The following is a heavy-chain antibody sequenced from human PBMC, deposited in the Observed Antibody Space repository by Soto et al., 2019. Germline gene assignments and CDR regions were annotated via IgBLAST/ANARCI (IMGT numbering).Heavy chain of an antibody. V-gene: IGHV1-18*04. D-gene: IGHD6-13*01. Sequence: GASVKVSCKTSGYVYISYGISWVRQAPGHGLEWVGWISAYTGNADYAQKFQGRVTMTTETSTSTAFLELRRLRSDDTAVYYCARIFGSSWSNDAFDIWGQGTMVTVSS. CDR1: GYVYISYG. J-gene: IGHJ3*02. CDR2: ISAYTGNA. CDR3: ARIFGSSWSNDAFDI.